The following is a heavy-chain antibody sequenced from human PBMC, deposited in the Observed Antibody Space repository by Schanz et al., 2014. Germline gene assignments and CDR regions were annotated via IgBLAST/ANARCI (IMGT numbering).Heavy chain of an antibody. Sequence: EVQLVESGGGVVRPGGSLRLSCAASGFTFSAYAMTWVRRAPGKGLEWVSAINWSDGSTGYADSVKGRFTISRDNGKNSLYLQMNSLRAEDTALYYCARDFPYVSGSYYKGFGYWGQGTLVTVSS. D-gene: IGHD3-10*01. CDR3: ARDFPYVSGSYYKGFGY. J-gene: IGHJ4*02. CDR2: INWSDGST. V-gene: IGHV3-20*04. CDR1: GFTFSAYA.